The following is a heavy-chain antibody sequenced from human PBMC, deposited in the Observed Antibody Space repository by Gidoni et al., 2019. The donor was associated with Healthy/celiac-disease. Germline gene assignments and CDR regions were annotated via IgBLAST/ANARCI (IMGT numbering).Heavy chain of an antibody. CDR3: ARGLGYSSSWYPPGLNWFDP. J-gene: IGHJ5*02. Sequence: EVQLVESGGGLVQPGGSLRLSCAASGFTFSSYEMNWVRQAPGKGLEWVSYISSCGSTIYYADSVKGRFTISRDNAKNSLYLQMNSLRAEDTAVYYCARGLGYSSSWYPPGLNWFDPWGQGTLVTVSS. D-gene: IGHD6-13*01. V-gene: IGHV3-48*03. CDR2: ISSCGSTI. CDR1: GFTFSSYE.